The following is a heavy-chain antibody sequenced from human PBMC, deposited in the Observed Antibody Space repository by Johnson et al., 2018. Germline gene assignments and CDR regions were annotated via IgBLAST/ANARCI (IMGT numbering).Heavy chain of an antibody. CDR1: GFTFSSYD. Sequence: VQLVESGGGLVQPGGSLRLSCAASGFTFSSYDMHWVRQATGKGLEWVSALGTAGETYYSASVKGRFTNSRENAKNSLYLQMNSLRAEDTAVYYCARADYGPSFDPWGQGTLVTVSS. D-gene: IGHD4-17*01. CDR2: LGTAGET. CDR3: ARADYGPSFDP. V-gene: IGHV3-13*01. J-gene: IGHJ5*02.